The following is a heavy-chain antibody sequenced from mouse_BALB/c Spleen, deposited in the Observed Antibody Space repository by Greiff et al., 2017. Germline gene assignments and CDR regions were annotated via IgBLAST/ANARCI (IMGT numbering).Heavy chain of an antibody. CDR3: ARRGGSSLFDY. V-gene: IGHV5-12-2*01. CDR2: ISNGGGST. CDR1: GFTFSSYT. J-gene: IGHJ2*01. Sequence: DVQLVESGGGLVQPGGSLKLSCAASGFTFSSYTMSWVRQTPEKRLEWVAYISNGGGSTYYPDTVKGRFTISRDNAKNTLYLQMSSLKSEDTAMYYCARRGGSSLFDYWGQGTTLTVSS. D-gene: IGHD1-1*01.